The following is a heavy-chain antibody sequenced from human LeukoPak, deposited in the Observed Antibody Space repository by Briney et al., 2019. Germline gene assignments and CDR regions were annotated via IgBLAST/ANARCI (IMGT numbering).Heavy chain of an antibody. Sequence: GGSLRLSCAASGFTFSSYAMHWVRQAPGKGLEYVSAISSNGGSTYYANSVKGRFTISRDNSKNTLYLQMGSLTSDDTAVYYCAGGVAGRVCLDSWGQGTLVTVSS. D-gene: IGHD6-19*01. CDR1: GFTFSSYA. CDR2: ISSNGGST. V-gene: IGHV3-64*01. CDR3: AGGVAGRVCLDS. J-gene: IGHJ4*02.